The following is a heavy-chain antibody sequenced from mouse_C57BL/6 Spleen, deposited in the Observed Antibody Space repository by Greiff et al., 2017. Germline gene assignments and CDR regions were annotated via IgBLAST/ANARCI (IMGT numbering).Heavy chain of an antibody. CDR3: ARNDYGSSEDYFDY. CDR1: GYTFTSYW. D-gene: IGHD1-1*01. Sequence: VQLQQPGAELVKPGASVKMSCKASGYTFTSYWITWVKQRPGQGLEWIGDIYPGSGSTNYNEKFKSKATLTVDTSSSTAYMQLSSLTSEDSAVYYCARNDYGSSEDYFDYWGQGTTLTVSS. V-gene: IGHV1-55*01. CDR2: IYPGSGST. J-gene: IGHJ2*01.